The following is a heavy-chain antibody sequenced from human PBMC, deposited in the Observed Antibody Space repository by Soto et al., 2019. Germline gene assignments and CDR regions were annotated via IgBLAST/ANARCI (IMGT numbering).Heavy chain of an antibody. CDR2: ISYDGSNK. V-gene: IGHV3-30*18. CDR3: AKDGIETVTTYFDY. D-gene: IGHD4-17*01. J-gene: IGHJ4*02. CDR1: GFTFSSYG. Sequence: GGSLRLSCAASGFTFSSYGMHWVRQAPGKGLEWVAVISYDGSNKYYADSVKGRFTISRDNSKNTLYLQMNSLRAEDTAVYYCAKDGIETVTTYFDYWGQGTLVTVSS.